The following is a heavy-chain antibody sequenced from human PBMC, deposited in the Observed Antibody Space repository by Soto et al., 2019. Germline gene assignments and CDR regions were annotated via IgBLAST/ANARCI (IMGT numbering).Heavy chain of an antibody. Sequence: QVQLVESGGGVVQPGRSLRLSCAASGFTFSSYGMHWVRQAPGKGLEWVAVISYDGSNKYYADSVKGRFTISRDNSKNTRYLQMNSLGAEDTAAYYCAKEHLVGSGYYPPDPYFDYWFQGTPITVSS. D-gene: IGHD3-22*01. CDR2: ISYDGSNK. CDR3: AKEHLVGSGYYPPDPYFDY. V-gene: IGHV3-30*18. CDR1: GFTFSSYG. J-gene: IGHJ4*02.